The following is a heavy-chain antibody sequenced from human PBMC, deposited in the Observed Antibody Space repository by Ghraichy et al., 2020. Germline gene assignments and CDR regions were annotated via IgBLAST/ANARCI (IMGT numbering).Heavy chain of an antibody. D-gene: IGHD1-26*01. CDR3: ARISIVGGTRRALDQ. Sequence: SLTCTVSGDSITTNYWSWIRQPPGKGLEWIGHVFHSGLSNNNPSLKSRVTMSVDTSRNQITLILRSVTAADTAAYYCARISIVGGTRRALDQWGQGTLVTVSS. CDR2: VFHSGLS. J-gene: IGHJ4*02. V-gene: IGHV4-59*01. CDR1: GDSITTNY.